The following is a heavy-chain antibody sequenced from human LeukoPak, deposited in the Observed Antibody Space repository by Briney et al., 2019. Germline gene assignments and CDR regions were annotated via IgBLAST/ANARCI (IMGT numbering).Heavy chain of an antibody. V-gene: IGHV3-21*01. CDR3: AREVSEGFDF. CDR1: GFTFSGYS. CDR2: FGTRSTSV. J-gene: IGHJ4*02. Sequence: GRSLRLSCTASGFTFSGYSMNWIRQAPGKGLEWVSSFGTRSTSVYHAGSVKGRFAISRDNAKNSLYLQMNSLRAEDTALYYCAREVSEGFDFWGQGTLVTVSS. D-gene: IGHD3-22*01.